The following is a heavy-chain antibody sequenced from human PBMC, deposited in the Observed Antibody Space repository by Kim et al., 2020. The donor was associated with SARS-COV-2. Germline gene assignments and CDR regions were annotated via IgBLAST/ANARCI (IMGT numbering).Heavy chain of an antibody. CDR1: GYTFTDYG. CDR3: ARVRALGDWYFDL. CDR2: IIPYNGNT. V-gene: IGHV1-18*01. Sequence: ASVKVSCKASGYTFTDYGINWVRQAPGQGLEWMGWIIPYNGNTNYAQEFQGRLTITTDTFTSTAYMELRSLRSDDTAVYYCARVRALGDWYFDLWGRGTLVTVSS. J-gene: IGHJ2*01. D-gene: IGHD3-16*01.